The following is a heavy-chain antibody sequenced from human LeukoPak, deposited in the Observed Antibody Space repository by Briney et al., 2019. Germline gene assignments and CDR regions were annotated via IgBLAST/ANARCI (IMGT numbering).Heavy chain of an antibody. J-gene: IGHJ6*02. CDR2: INEDGSTT. CDR3: ARDLWGQWLVPLRGYYYYGMDV. Sequence: GGSLRLSCAASGFTFSSNWMHWVRQAPGKGLVWVSRINEDGSTTNYADSVKGRSTIFRDNAKNTLYLQMNSLRAEDTAVYYCARDLWGQWLVPLRGYYYYGMDVWGQGTTVTVSS. CDR1: GFTFSSNW. V-gene: IGHV3-74*01. D-gene: IGHD6-19*01.